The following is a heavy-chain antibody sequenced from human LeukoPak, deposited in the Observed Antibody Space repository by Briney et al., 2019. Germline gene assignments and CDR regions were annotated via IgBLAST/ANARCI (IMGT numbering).Heavy chain of an antibody. J-gene: IGHJ5*02. D-gene: IGHD2-2*02. CDR3: ARYCSSTNCYKGGFDP. CDR1: GGSISSGGYY. V-gene: IGHV4-31*03. Sequence: TASETLSLTCTVSGGSISSGGYYWSWIRQHPGKGLEWIGYIYYSGSTYSNPSRKSRVTISVDTSKNQFSLNLSSVTAADTAVYYCARYCSSTNCYKGGFDPWGQGTLVTVSS. CDR2: IYYSGST.